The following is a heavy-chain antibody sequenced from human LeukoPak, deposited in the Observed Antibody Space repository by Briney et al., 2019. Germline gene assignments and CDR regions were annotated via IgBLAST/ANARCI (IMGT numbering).Heavy chain of an antibody. Sequence: SETLSLTCTVSGYSISSGYYWGWIRQPPGKGLEWIGEIYHSGSTNYNPSLKSRVTISVDKSKNQFSLKLSSVTAADTAVYYCARWTGSGWPYYYYYMDVWGKGTTVTVSS. CDR3: ARWTGSGWPYYYYYMDV. D-gene: IGHD6-19*01. J-gene: IGHJ6*03. V-gene: IGHV4-38-2*02. CDR2: IYHSGST. CDR1: GYSISSGYY.